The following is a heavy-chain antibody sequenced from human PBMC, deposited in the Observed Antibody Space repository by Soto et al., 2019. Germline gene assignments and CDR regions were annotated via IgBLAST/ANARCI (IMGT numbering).Heavy chain of an antibody. D-gene: IGHD2-21*01. CDR3: VRGGIAGHWFDP. Sequence: SETLSLTCSVSRAFINSGGFYYSWIRQPPGKGLEWLGYIFHSGSTLYTPSLRGRLTLSAVTSRNQLSLHLTSVTAADTAVFECVRGGIAGHWFDPWGQGILATGS. J-gene: IGHJ5*02. V-gene: IGHV4-31*03. CDR2: IFHSGST. CDR1: RAFINSGGFY.